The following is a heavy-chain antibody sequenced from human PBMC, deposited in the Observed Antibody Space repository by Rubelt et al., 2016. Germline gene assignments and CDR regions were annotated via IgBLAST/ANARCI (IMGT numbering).Heavy chain of an antibody. J-gene: IGHJ5*02. Sequence: EVQLVESGGGLVQPGGSLRLACAASGFTFSNYWMTWVRQGPGKGLEWVANIKQDGTEKYYMDSVKGRFTISRDNAKNSMYLQMNRLRDEDTAVYYCARPSVRGYNWFGPWGRGTLVTVSS. CDR2: IKQDGTEK. D-gene: IGHD4-11*01. V-gene: IGHV3-7*02. CDR3: ARPSVRGYNWFGP. CDR1: GFTFSNYW.